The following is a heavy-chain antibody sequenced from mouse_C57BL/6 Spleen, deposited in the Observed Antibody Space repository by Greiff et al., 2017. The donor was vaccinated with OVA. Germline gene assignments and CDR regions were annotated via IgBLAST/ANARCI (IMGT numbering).Heavy chain of an antibody. CDR1: GYTFTSYW. V-gene: IGHV1-72*01. J-gene: IGHJ1*03. Sequence: QVQLQQSGAELVKPGASVKLSCKASGYTFTSYWMHWVKQRPGRGREWIGRIDPNSGGTKYNEKFKSKATLTVDKPSSTAYMQLSSLTSEDSAVYYCARSRYYGSSYGYFDVWGTGTTVTVSS. D-gene: IGHD1-1*01. CDR3: ARSRYYGSSYGYFDV. CDR2: IDPNSGGT.